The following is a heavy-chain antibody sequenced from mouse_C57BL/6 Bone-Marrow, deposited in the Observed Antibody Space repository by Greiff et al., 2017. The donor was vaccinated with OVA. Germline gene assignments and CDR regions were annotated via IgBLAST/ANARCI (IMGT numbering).Heavy chain of an antibody. J-gene: IGHJ3*01. CDR1: GFTFSSYA. V-gene: IGHV5-4*01. CDR3: AREDGYYEAY. CDR2: ISDGGSYT. Sequence: EVQLVESGGGLVKPGGSLKLSCAASGFTFSSYAMSWVRQTPEKRLEWVATISDGGSYTYYPDNVKGRFTISRDNAKNNLYLQMSHLKSEDTAMYYCAREDGYYEAYWGQGTLVTVSA. D-gene: IGHD2-3*01.